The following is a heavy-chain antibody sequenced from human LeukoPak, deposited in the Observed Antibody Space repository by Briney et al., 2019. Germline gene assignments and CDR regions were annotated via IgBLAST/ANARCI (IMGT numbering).Heavy chain of an antibody. J-gene: IGHJ4*02. D-gene: IGHD6-19*01. CDR2: INSDGSST. V-gene: IGHV3-74*01. Sequence: PGMSLRLSCAASGFTFSSHGMHWVRQAPGKGLVWVSRINSDGSSTSYADSVKGRFTISRDNAKNTLYLQMNSLRAEDTAVYYCARDLEAVAGTWLDYWGQGTLVTVSS. CDR1: GFTFSSHG. CDR3: ARDLEAVAGTWLDY.